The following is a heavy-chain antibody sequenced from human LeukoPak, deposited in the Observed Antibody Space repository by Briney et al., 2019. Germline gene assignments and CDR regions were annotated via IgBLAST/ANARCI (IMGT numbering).Heavy chain of an antibody. Sequence: SETLSLTCTVSGGSISSYYWSWVRQPPGKGLERIGYIYYSGSTNYNPSLKSRVTISVDTSKNQFSLKLSSVTAADTAVYYCARDQGYYGSGSYPGVFDYWGQGTLVTVSS. V-gene: IGHV4-59*01. J-gene: IGHJ4*02. CDR3: ARDQGYYGSGSYPGVFDY. CDR2: IYYSGST. D-gene: IGHD3-10*01. CDR1: GGSISSYY.